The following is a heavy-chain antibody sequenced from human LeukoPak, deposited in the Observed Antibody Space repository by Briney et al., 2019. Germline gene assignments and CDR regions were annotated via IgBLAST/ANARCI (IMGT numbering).Heavy chain of an antibody. Sequence: PPGGSLRLSCAASGFIFTNYFMSWVRQAPGKGLEWVASIKHDGSEKYYVDSVKGRFTISRDNSKNTLYLQMNSLRAEDTAVYYCATPPRPGYSRNFGYFDYWGQGTLVTVSS. CDR3: ATPPRPGYSRNFGYFDY. CDR2: IKHDGSEK. CDR1: GFIFTNYF. V-gene: IGHV3-7*01. D-gene: IGHD6-13*01. J-gene: IGHJ4*02.